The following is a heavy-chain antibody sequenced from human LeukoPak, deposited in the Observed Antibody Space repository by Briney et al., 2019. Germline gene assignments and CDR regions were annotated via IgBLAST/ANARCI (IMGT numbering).Heavy chain of an antibody. Sequence: GRSLRLSCAASGFTFSSYGMHWVRQAPGKGLEWVAVISYDGSNKYYADSVKGRFTISRDNSKNTLYLQMNSLRAEDTAVYYCARKGYSSSWPQRDWGQGTLVTVSS. D-gene: IGHD6-13*01. J-gene: IGHJ4*02. CDR1: GFTFSSYG. V-gene: IGHV3-30*03. CDR2: ISYDGSNK. CDR3: ARKGYSSSWPQRD.